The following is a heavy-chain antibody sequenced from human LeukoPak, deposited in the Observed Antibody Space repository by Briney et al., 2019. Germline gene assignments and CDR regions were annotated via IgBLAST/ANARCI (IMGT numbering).Heavy chain of an antibody. CDR1: GGSFSGYY. Sequence: SETLSLTCAVYGGSFSGYYWSWIRQPPGKGLEWIGEINHSGSTNYNPSLKSRVTMSRDTSKNQFSLNLSSVTAADTAVYFCARDYYYYYMDVWGKGTTVTISS. CDR2: INHSGST. V-gene: IGHV4-34*01. J-gene: IGHJ6*03. CDR3: ARDYYYYYMDV. D-gene: IGHD3-10*01.